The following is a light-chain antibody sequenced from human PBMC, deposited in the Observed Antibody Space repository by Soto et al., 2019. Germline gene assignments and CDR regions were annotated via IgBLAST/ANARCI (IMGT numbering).Light chain of an antibody. CDR2: AAS. J-gene: IGKJ1*01. CDR1: QGIGNY. V-gene: IGKV1-27*01. CDR3: QKYNSAPRT. Sequence: DIQMTQSPSSLSASLGDRVTITCRSSQGIGNYLSWYQLQPGKVPKLLIYAASTLQSGVPSRFSGSGSGTDFTLTISSLQPEDFATYFCQKYNSAPRTFGQGTKVEIK.